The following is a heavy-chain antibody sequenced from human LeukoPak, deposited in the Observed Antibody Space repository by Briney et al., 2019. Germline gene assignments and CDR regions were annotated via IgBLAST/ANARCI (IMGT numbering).Heavy chain of an antibody. CDR1: GFSLSTSGMR. CDR2: IDWDDDK. Sequence: SGPALAKPTQPLTLTCTFSGFSLSTSGMRVGWIRQHPWKALEWLALIDWDDDKYYITSLKTRLTISKDTSKNQVVLTMTNMDPVDTATYYCARTSLRDIVVQTWTLDYWGQGTLVTVSS. CDR3: ARTSLRDIVVQTWTLDY. V-gene: IGHV2-70*01. J-gene: IGHJ4*02. D-gene: IGHD2-2*01.